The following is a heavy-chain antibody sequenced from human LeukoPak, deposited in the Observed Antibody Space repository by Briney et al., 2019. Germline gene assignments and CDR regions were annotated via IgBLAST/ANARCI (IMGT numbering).Heavy chain of an antibody. CDR3: ASHIVVVPATFMDV. CDR2: ISSSSSYI. Sequence: GGSLRLSXAASGLTFSSYSMNWVRQAPGKGLEWVSSISSSSSYIYYADSVKGRFTISRDNAKNSLYLQMNSLRAEDTAVYYCASHIVVVPATFMDVWGKGTTVTVSS. V-gene: IGHV3-21*01. D-gene: IGHD2-2*01. CDR1: GLTFSSYS. J-gene: IGHJ6*03.